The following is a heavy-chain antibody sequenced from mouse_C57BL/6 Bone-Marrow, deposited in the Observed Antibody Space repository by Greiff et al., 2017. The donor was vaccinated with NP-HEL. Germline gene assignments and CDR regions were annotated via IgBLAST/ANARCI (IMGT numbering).Heavy chain of an antibody. Sequence: QVQLKQSGAELARPGASVKLSCKASGYTFTSYGISWVKQRTGQGLEWIGEIYPRSGNTYYNEKFKGKATLTADRSSSTAYMELRSLTSEDSAVYFCALVLPQGAMDYWGQGTSVTVSS. CDR2: IYPRSGNT. V-gene: IGHV1-81*01. CDR1: GYTFTSYG. D-gene: IGHD5-5*01. J-gene: IGHJ4*01. CDR3: ALVLPQGAMDY.